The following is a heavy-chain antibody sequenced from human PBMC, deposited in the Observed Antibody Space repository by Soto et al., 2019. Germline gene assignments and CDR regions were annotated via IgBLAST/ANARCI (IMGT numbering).Heavy chain of an antibody. CDR1: DLSFSNAY. J-gene: IGHJ4*02. V-gene: IGHV3-15*07. CDR3: TTRGALGY. Sequence: EVQLVESGGGLVKPGESLRLSCAASDLSFSNAYINWVRQAPGKGLEWVGRIKSKTDGGTIDYAAPVKGRFIISRDDSSNSVYLQMNSLKTEETGVYYCTTRGALGYWGQGTLVTVSS. D-gene: IGHD2-15*01. CDR2: IKSKTDGGTI.